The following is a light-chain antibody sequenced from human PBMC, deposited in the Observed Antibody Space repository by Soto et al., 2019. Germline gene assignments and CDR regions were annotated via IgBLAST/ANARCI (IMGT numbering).Light chain of an antibody. Sequence: EIVLTQSPGTLSLSPGERATLSCRASQSVGRDYLAWYQQKPGQAPRLLIYAASNRATGIPDRFSGSGSGTDFTLTISRLEPEDFAVYYCQQSGSSPPTFGQGTKVDIK. CDR2: AAS. J-gene: IGKJ1*01. V-gene: IGKV3-20*01. CDR3: QQSGSSPPT. CDR1: QSVGRDY.